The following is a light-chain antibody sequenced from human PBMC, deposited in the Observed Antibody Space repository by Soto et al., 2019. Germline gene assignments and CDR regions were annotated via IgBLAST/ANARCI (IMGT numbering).Light chain of an antibody. CDR3: QNYNSPPWT. CDR2: KAS. V-gene: IGKV1-5*03. CDR1: QSIDNW. Sequence: DIQMTQSPSTLSASIGDRVTITCLASQSIDNWLGWYQQKPGKAPKLLIYKASTLEGGGPSRFSGSGSGTEFTLTISSLQPDDFATDYCQNYNSPPWTFGQGTKVDIK. J-gene: IGKJ1*01.